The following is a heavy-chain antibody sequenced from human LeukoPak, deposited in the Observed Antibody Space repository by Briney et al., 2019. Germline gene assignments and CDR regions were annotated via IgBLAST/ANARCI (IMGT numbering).Heavy chain of an antibody. V-gene: IGHV1-24*01. Sequence: ASVKVSCKVSGYTLTELTMYWVRQAPGEGLEWMGGFDPEDGVANYAQKLQGRVTMTADTSTDTAYMELSSLRSEDTAVYYCATGVAGVASFFDYRGQGTLVTVSS. CDR2: FDPEDGVA. CDR1: GYTLTELT. J-gene: IGHJ4*02. D-gene: IGHD3-16*01. CDR3: ATGVAGVASFFDY.